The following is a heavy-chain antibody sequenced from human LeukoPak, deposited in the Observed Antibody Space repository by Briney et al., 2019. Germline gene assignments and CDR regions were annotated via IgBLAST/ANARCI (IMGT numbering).Heavy chain of an antibody. CDR1: GFTFSSYS. V-gene: IGHV3-21*01. J-gene: IGHJ6*03. Sequence: GGSLRLSCAASGFTFSSYSMNWVRQAPGKGLEWVSSISSSSSYIYYADSVKGRFTISRDNAKNSLYLQLDSLRAEDTAVYYCAKGGGYEAQYYYYYLDVWGKGTTVTISS. CDR3: AKGGGYEAQYYYYYLDV. D-gene: IGHD5-12*01. CDR2: ISSSSSYI.